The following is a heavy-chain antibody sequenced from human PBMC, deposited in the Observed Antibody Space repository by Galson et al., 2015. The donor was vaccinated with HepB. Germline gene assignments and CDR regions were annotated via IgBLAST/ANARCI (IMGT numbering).Heavy chain of an antibody. V-gene: IGHV6-1*01. CDR2: TSYRSKWYN. J-gene: IGHJ5*02. CDR1: GDSVSSNSAA. D-gene: IGHD6-6*01. Sequence: CAISGDSVSSNSAAWNWIRQSPSRGLEWLGRTSYRSKWYNDYAVSVKSRITINPDTSKNQFSLQLNSVTPEDTAVYYCARGIAARLRWVSWFDPWGQGTLVTVSS. CDR3: ARGIAARLRWVSWFDP.